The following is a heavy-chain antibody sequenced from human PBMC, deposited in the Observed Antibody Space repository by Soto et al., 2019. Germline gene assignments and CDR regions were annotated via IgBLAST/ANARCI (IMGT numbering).Heavy chain of an antibody. D-gene: IGHD6-13*01. CDR1: GFTFSSYS. J-gene: IGHJ1*01. CDR3: ARDSGAAAAKRGYFQH. Sequence: GGSLRLSCAASGFTFSSYSMNWVRQAPGKGLEWVSSISSSSSYIYYADSVKGRFTISRDNAKNSLYLQMNSLRAEDTAVYYCARDSGAAAAKRGYFQHWGQGTLVTVSS. V-gene: IGHV3-21*01. CDR2: ISSSSSYI.